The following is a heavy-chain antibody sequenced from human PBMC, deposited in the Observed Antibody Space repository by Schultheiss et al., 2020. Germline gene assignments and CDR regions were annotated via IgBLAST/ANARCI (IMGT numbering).Heavy chain of an antibody. J-gene: IGHJ6*02. CDR3: ARDVAVTTRAPFYYYYYYGMDV. V-gene: IGHV3-30-3*01. CDR2: ISYDGSNK. D-gene: IGHD4-11*01. Sequence: GGSLRLSCAASGFTFSSYAMHWVRQAPGKGLEWVAVISYDGSNKYYADSVKGRFTISRDNSKNTLYLQMNSLRAEDTAVYYCARDVAVTTRAPFYYYYYYGMDVWGQGNTGTVSS. CDR1: GFTFSSYA.